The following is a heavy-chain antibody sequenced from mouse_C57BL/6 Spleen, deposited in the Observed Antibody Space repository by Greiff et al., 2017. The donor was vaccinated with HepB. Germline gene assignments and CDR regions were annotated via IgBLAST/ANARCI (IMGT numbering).Heavy chain of an antibody. D-gene: IGHD2-2*01. CDR3: AIPHGYDKEYYFDY. V-gene: IGHV1-52*01. J-gene: IGHJ2*01. Sequence: QVQLKQPGAELVRPGSSVKLSCKASGYTFTSYWMHWVKQRPIQGLEWIGNIDPSDSETHYNQKFKDKATLTVDKSSSTAYMQLSSLTSEDSAVYYCAIPHGYDKEYYFDYWGQGTTLTVSS. CDR2: IDPSDSET. CDR1: GYTFTSYW.